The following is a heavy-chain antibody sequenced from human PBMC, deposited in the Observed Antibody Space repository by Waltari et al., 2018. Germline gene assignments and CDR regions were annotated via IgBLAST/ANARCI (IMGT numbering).Heavy chain of an antibody. CDR3: ARARDKSAMAYYYYGMDV. CDR2: ISSSSITI. CDR1: GFTFSSYS. Sequence: EVQLVESGGGLVQPGGSLRLSCAASGFTFSSYSMNWVRQAPGKGLEWVSYISSSSITIYYADSVKGRFTISRDNAKNSLYLQMNSLRAEDTAVYYCARARDKSAMAYYYYGMDVWGQGTTVTVSS. J-gene: IGHJ6*02. V-gene: IGHV3-48*01. D-gene: IGHD5-18*01.